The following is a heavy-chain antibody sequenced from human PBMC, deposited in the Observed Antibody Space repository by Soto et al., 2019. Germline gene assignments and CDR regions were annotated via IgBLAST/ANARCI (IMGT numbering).Heavy chain of an antibody. CDR1: GFSFRSYA. J-gene: IGHJ3*02. V-gene: IGHV3-48*01. Sequence: EEQLVEYGGGLVQPGGSLRVSCAASGFSFRSYAMNWVRQAPGKGLEWVSYISVGSGSIFYADSVKGRFTISRDDAKNLLYLQMNTLSGEDTAVYYCVRDDRWAFDIWGQGTMVTVSS. CDR3: VRDDRWAFDI. D-gene: IGHD3-22*01. CDR2: ISVGSGSI.